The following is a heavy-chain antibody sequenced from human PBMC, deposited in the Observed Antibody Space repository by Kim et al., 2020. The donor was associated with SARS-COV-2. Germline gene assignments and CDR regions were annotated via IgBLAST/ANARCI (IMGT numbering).Heavy chain of an antibody. V-gene: IGHV4-34*01. J-gene: IGHJ5*02. CDR1: GGSFSGYY. CDR2: INHSGSN. D-gene: IGHD3-3*01. Sequence: SETLSLTCAVYGGSFSGYYWSWIRQPPGKGLEWIGEINHSGSNNYNPSLKSRVTISVDTSKNQFSLKLSSVTAADTAVYYCARGPRYYDFWSGGNWFDPWGQGTLVTVSS. CDR3: ARGPRYYDFWSGGNWFDP.